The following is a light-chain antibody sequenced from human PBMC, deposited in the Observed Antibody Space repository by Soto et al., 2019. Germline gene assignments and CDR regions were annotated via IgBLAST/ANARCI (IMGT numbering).Light chain of an antibody. J-gene: IGLJ1*01. CDR1: SSDVGGYNY. CDR3: SSDTYRGTLDI. Sequence: QSALTQPASVSGSPGQSITISCTGTSSDVGGYNYVSWYQQHPGKAPKLMIYDVSDRPSGVSNRFSGSKSGNTASLTISGLQAEYEANYYCSSDTYRGTLDIFGTGTKVTVL. V-gene: IGLV2-14*01. CDR2: DVS.